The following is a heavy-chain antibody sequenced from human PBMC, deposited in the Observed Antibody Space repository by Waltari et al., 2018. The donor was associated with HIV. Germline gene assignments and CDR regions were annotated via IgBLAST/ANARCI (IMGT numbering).Heavy chain of an antibody. Sequence: QVQLVESGGGVVQPGRSLRLSCAASGFSFSSYGMHWVRQAPGKWLKLVAFISYDGSKNYYADSVKGRFTISRDKSKNTLYLQMNSLRAEDTAVYYCAKDYFVVVTAAGPFDPWGQGTLVTVSS. J-gene: IGHJ5*02. CDR3: AKDYFVVVTAAGPFDP. CDR2: ISYDGSKN. V-gene: IGHV3-30*18. CDR1: GFSFSSYG. D-gene: IGHD2-21*02.